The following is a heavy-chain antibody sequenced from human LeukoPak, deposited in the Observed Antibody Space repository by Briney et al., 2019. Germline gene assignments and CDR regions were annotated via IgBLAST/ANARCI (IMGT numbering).Heavy chain of an antibody. CDR2: IIPIFGTA. CDR1: GYTFTGYY. V-gene: IGHV1-69*13. J-gene: IGHJ6*02. CDR3: ARDGIVVVPAANFYYYYGMDV. Sequence: ASVKVSCKASGYTFTGYYMHWVRQAPGQGLEWMGGIIPIFGTANYAQKFQGRVTITADESTSTACMELSSLRSEDTAVYYCARDGIVVVPAANFYYYYGMDVWGQGTTVTVSS. D-gene: IGHD2-2*01.